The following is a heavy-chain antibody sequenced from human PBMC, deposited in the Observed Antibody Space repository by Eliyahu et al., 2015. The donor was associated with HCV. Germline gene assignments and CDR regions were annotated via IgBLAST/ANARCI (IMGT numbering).Heavy chain of an antibody. CDR2: IWYDGSNK. D-gene: IGHD6-19*01. Sequence: QVQLVESGGGVVQPGRSLRLSCAASGFTFSSYGMXWXRQAPGKGLEWVAVIWYDGSNKYYADSVKGRFTISRDNSKNTLYLQMNSLRAEDTAVYYCARDPRRIAVAGTCDYWGQGTLVTALL. CDR1: GFTFSSYG. V-gene: IGHV3-33*01. CDR3: ARDPRRIAVAGTCDY. J-gene: IGHJ4*02.